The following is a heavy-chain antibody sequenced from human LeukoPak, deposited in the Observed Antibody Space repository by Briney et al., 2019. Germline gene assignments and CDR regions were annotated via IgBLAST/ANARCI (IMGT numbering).Heavy chain of an antibody. V-gene: IGHV3-74*01. CDR2: ISGDGRSI. D-gene: IGHD3-22*01. CDR1: GSTFRTYW. Sequence: GGSLRLSCAASGSTFRTYWMHWVRQGPGKGLEWVSRISGDGRSISYADFVKGRFTTSRDNAKNTLYLPIHSLRAEDTAVYYCAAFYYDPAYWGQGTLVTVSS. CDR3: AAFYYDPAY. J-gene: IGHJ4*02.